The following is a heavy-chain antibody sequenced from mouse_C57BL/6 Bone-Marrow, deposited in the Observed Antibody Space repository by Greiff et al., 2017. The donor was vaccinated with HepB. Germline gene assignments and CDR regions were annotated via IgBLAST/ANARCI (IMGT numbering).Heavy chain of an antibody. D-gene: IGHD1-1*01. V-gene: IGHV14-2*01. J-gene: IGHJ4*01. Sequence: VQLQQSGAELVKPGASVKLSCKASGYTFTSYWMHWVKQRTEQGLEWIGRIDPEDGETKYAPKFQGKATITADTSSNTAYLQLSSLTSEDTAVYYCASKNYGSSYAMDYWGQGTSVTVSS. CDR3: ASKNYGSSYAMDY. CDR1: GYTFTSYW. CDR2: IDPEDGET.